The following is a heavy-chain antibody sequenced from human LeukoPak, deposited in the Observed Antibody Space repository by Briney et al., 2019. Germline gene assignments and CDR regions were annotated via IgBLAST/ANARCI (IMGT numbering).Heavy chain of an antibody. CDR2: ISGSGGST. Sequence: GGSLRLSCAASGFTFSSYAMIWVRQAPGKGLECVSAISGSGGSTYYADSVKGRFTISRDNSKNTLYLQMNSLRAEDTAVYYCPKDRISYGSGRSPLDYWGQGTLVTVSS. D-gene: IGHD3-10*01. J-gene: IGHJ4*02. V-gene: IGHV3-23*01. CDR1: GFTFSSYA. CDR3: PKDRISYGSGRSPLDY.